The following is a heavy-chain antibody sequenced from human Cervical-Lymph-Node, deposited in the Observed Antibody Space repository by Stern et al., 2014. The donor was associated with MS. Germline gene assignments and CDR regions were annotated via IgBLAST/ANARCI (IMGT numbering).Heavy chain of an antibody. J-gene: IGHJ4*02. CDR2: IWHDGSNK. Sequence: VQLVESGGGVVQPGRSLRLSCAASGFTFSSYGMHWVRQAPGKGLEWVAVIWHDGSNKYYADSVKGRFTISRDNSKNTLYLQMNSLRAEDTAVYYCARDRHDLGYCSGGSCYLPDSWGQGTLVTVSS. CDR1: GFTFSSYG. V-gene: IGHV3-33*01. D-gene: IGHD2-15*01. CDR3: ARDRHDLGYCSGGSCYLPDS.